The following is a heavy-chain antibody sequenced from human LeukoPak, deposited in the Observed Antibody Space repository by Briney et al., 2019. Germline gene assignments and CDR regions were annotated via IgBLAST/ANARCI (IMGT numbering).Heavy chain of an antibody. CDR2: IYYSGST. CDR3: ARHSYSSGWYSDY. J-gene: IGHJ4*02. CDR1: GGSISSSSYY. Sequence: SETLSLTCTVSGGSISSSSYYWGWIRRPRGKGLEWIVSIYYSGSTYYNPSLKSRVTISVDTSKNQFSLKLSSVTAADTAVYYCARHSYSSGWYSDYWGQGTLVTVSS. D-gene: IGHD6-19*01. V-gene: IGHV4-39*01.